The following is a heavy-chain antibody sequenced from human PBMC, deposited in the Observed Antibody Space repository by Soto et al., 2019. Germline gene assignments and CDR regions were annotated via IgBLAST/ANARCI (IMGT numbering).Heavy chain of an antibody. Sequence: GGSLRLSCAASGFTVSTNYMSWVRQAPGKGLEWVSVLYSVGSTYYADSVKGRFTISRDDSKNTLYLQMNSLRAEDTALYYCAGGRVRGLIINYWGQGTLVTVSS. CDR3: AGGRVRGLIINY. CDR1: GFTVSTNY. D-gene: IGHD3-10*01. V-gene: IGHV3-66*01. J-gene: IGHJ4*02. CDR2: LYSVGST.